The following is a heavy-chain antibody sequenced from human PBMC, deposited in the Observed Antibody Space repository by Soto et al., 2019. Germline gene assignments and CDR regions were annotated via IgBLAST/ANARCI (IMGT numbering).Heavy chain of an antibody. CDR2: ISAYNGNT. D-gene: IGHD2-21*02. V-gene: IGHV1-18*04. Sequence: ASVKVACKASGYTFTSYGISWVRQAPGQGLEWMGWISAYNGNTNYAQKLQGRATMTTDTSTSTAYMELRSLRSDDTAVYYCARVGFCGGDCYSFDPWGQGTLVTVSS. J-gene: IGHJ5*02. CDR1: GYTFTSYG. CDR3: ARVGFCGGDCYSFDP.